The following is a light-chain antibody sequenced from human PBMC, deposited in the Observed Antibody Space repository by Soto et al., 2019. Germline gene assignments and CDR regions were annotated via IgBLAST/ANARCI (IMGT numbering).Light chain of an antibody. CDR1: RSIITY. CDR3: QQYAVSPIT. V-gene: IGKV3-20*01. CDR2: EAL. Sequence: EIVLTQSPGTLSLSPGERATLSCRASRSIITYLAWYQQKPGQAPRLLIYEALNRATGIPDRFSGTGSGTDFTLTISRLEPGDFAVYYCQQYAVSPITFGQGTRLEIK. J-gene: IGKJ5*01.